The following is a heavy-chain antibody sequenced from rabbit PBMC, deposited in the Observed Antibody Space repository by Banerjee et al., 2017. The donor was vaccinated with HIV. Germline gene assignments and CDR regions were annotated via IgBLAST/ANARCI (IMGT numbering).Heavy chain of an antibody. CDR3: ARDAGYAGYGYALNL. CDR1: GFSFSSSYW. Sequence: QEQLEESGGDLVKPEGSLTLTCTASGFSFSSSYWICWVRQAPGKGLEWIACIYAGSSGSTYYASWAKGRFTISKTSSTTVTLQMTSLTAADTATYFCARDAGYAGYGYALNLWGPGTLVTVS. D-gene: IGHD6-1*01. V-gene: IGHV1S45*01. J-gene: IGHJ4*01. CDR2: IYAGSSGST.